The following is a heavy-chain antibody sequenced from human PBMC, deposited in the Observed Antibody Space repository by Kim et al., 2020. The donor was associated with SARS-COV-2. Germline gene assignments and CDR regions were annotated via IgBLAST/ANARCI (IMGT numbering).Heavy chain of an antibody. Sequence: GGSLRLSCAASGFTFDDYAMHWVRQAPGKGLEWVSGISWNSGSIGYADSVKGRFTISRDNAKNSLYLQMNSLRAEDTALYYCATHRPSYSSRSVRAFDIWGQGTMVTVSS. V-gene: IGHV3-9*01. D-gene: IGHD6-13*01. CDR3: ATHRPSYSSRSVRAFDI. CDR2: ISWNSGSI. CDR1: GFTFDDYA. J-gene: IGHJ3*02.